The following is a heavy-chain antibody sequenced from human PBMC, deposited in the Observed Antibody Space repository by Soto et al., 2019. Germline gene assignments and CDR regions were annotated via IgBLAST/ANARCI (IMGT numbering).Heavy chain of an antibody. CDR2: ISTYNGNT. CDR3: ARSYCSSTTCYNYYYYGLDV. CDR1: GYTFTSYP. J-gene: IGHJ6*02. Sequence: ASVKVSCKASGYTFTSYPISWMRQAPGQGLEWMGWISTYNGNTNYAQKVQGRVTMTTDTSTTTAYMGLRSLRSDDTAVYYCARSYCSSTTCYNYYYYGLDVWGQGTTVTVSS. V-gene: IGHV1-18*04. D-gene: IGHD2-2*02.